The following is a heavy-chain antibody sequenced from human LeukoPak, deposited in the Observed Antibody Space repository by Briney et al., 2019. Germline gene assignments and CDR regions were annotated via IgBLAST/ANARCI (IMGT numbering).Heavy chain of an antibody. CDR3: ASSVGSTDY. CDR1: GESLSKYY. CDR2: INHRGST. D-gene: IGHD1-26*01. Sequence: LETLSLTCAVYGESLSKYYWTWIRQSPGKGLEWIGEINHRGSTNLNPSLKSRVTLSVDTSKHQFSLKLTSVTAADAAVYYCASSVGSTDYWGQGTLVTVSS. V-gene: IGHV4-34*01. J-gene: IGHJ4*02.